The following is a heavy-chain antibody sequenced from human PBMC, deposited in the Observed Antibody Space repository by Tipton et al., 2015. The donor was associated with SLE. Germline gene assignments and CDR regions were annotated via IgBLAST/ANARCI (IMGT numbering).Heavy chain of an antibody. V-gene: IGHV4-59*12. CDR1: GGSISSYY. CDR3: AREPRSGYEDY. Sequence: TLSLTCTVSGGSISSYYWSWTRQPPGKGLEWIGYVYYSGSTIHNPSLKSQVTMSVDTSKNQFSLKLSSVTAADTAVYYCAREPRSGYEDYWGQVTLVTVSS. D-gene: IGHD3-3*01. CDR2: VYYSGST. J-gene: IGHJ4*02.